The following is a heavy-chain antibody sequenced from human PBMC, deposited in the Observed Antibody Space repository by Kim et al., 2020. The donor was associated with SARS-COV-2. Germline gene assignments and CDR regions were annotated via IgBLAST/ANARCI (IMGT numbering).Heavy chain of an antibody. V-gene: IGHV4-34*01. CDR1: GGSFSGYY. CDR2: INHSGST. CDR3: ARGGEGVDFWSGYYFDY. D-gene: IGHD3-3*01. Sequence: SETLSLTCAVYGGSFSGYYWSWIRQPPGKGLEWIGEINHSGSTNYNPSLKSRVTISVDTSKNQFSLKLSSVTAADTAVYYCARGGEGVDFWSGYYFDYWG. J-gene: IGHJ4*01.